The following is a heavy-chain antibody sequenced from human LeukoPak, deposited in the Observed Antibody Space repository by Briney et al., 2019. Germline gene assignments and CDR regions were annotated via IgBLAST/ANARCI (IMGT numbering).Heavy chain of an antibody. D-gene: IGHD4-17*01. Sequence: GGSLRLSCAASGFTFSSYGMHWVRQAPGKGLEWVAFIRYDGSNKYYADSVKGRFTISRDNSKNTLYLQMNSLRAEDTAVYYCASSQLDYGDYFSGVRETDDAFDIWGQGTMVTVSS. J-gene: IGHJ3*02. CDR3: ASSQLDYGDYFSGVRETDDAFDI. CDR2: IRYDGSNK. CDR1: GFTFSSYG. V-gene: IGHV3-30*02.